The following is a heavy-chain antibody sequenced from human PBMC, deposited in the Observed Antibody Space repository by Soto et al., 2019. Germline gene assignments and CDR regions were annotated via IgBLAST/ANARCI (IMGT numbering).Heavy chain of an antibody. CDR1: GGTFNPYT. V-gene: IGHV1-69*01. Sequence: QVHLVQSGSAVKKPGSSVTVSCKASGGTFNPYTFSWVRQAPGQGLDWMGSILPIMGSVNYAHDFRGRLSITADPSTTTAYMELTSLTSHDPAMYYWARIPRYSYTTSDPLDNWGQGTLVTVSS. D-gene: IGHD2-15*01. CDR3: ARIPRYSYTTSDPLDN. CDR2: ILPIMGSV. J-gene: IGHJ4*02.